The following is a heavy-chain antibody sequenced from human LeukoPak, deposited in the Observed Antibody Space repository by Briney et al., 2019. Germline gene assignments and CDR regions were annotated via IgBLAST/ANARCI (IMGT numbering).Heavy chain of an antibody. D-gene: IGHD3-22*01. CDR2: ISGSGGST. Sequence: PGGSLRLSCAASGFTFSSYAMTWVRQAPGKGLEWVSSISGSGGSTYYADSVKGRFTISRDNSKNTLYLQMNSLRAEDTAVYYCAKDFSRYYYDSSGYYSDYFDYWGQGTLVTVSS. CDR1: GFTFSSYA. CDR3: AKDFSRYYYDSSGYYSDYFDY. J-gene: IGHJ4*02. V-gene: IGHV3-23*01.